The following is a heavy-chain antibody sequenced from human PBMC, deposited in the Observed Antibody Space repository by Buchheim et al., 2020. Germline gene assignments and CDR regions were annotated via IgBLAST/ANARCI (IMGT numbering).Heavy chain of an antibody. CDR2: INHSGST. CDR3: ARGGGIVVVPAAIGYYYYGMDV. D-gene: IGHD2-2*01. V-gene: IGHV4-34*01. Sequence: QVQLQQWGAGLLKPSETLSLTCAVYGGSFSGYYWSWIRQPPGKGLEWIGEINHSGSTNYNPSLKSRITISVDTSKNKFSLKLSSVTAADTAVYYCARGGGIVVVPAAIGYYYYGMDVWGQGTT. CDR1: GGSFSGYY. J-gene: IGHJ6*02.